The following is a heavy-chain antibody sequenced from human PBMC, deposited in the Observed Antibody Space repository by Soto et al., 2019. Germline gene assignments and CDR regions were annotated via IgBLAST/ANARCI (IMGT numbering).Heavy chain of an antibody. V-gene: IGHV4-39*01. Sequence: SETMSLTCSLSGGSISSSSYYWGWIRQPPGKGLEWIGSIYYSGSTYYNPSLKSRVTISVDTSKNQFSLKLSSVTAADTAVYYCARLGAVAGTFDYWCQGTLVTVSS. J-gene: IGHJ4*02. CDR2: IYYSGST. CDR3: ARLGAVAGTFDY. D-gene: IGHD6-19*01. CDR1: GGSISSSSYY.